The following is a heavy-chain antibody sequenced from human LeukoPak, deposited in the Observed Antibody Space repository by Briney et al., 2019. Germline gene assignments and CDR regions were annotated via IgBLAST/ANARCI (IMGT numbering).Heavy chain of an antibody. J-gene: IGHJ4*02. Sequence: ASVKVSCKASGYTFTSYGISWVRQAPRQGLEWMGWISAYNGNTNYAQKLQGRVTMTTDTSTSTAYMELRSLRSDDTAVYYCAKHDYGDPHFDYWGQGTLVTVSS. CDR1: GYTFTSYG. D-gene: IGHD4-17*01. CDR3: AKHDYGDPHFDY. CDR2: ISAYNGNT. V-gene: IGHV1-18*01.